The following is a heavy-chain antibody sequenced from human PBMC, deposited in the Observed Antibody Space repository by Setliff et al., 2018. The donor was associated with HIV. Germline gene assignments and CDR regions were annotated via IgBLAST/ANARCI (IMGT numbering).Heavy chain of an antibody. CDR3: ARGQTMYGVVIYDAFNV. CDR1: GFTFTNAW. V-gene: IGHV3-15*01. J-gene: IGHJ3*01. Sequence: PGGSLRLSCAASGFTFTNAWMSWVRQAPGKGLEWVGRIKSKTDGETEDYAAPVKGRFTISRDNRNKFLYLQMNSLSAEDTALYYCARGQTMYGVVIYDAFNVWGHGTMVTVSS. CDR2: IKSKTDGETE. D-gene: IGHD3-3*01.